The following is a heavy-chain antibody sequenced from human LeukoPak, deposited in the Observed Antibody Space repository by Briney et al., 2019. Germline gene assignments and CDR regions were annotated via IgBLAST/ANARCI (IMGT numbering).Heavy chain of an antibody. J-gene: IGHJ4*02. Sequence: GGSLRLSCAASGFTFSSNYMSWVRQAPGKGLEWVSVIYSGGGTYYADSVKGRFTISRDNSKNTLYLQMNSLRAEDTAVYYCARGGGLRFLEWLLYFDYWGQGTLVTVSS. CDR3: ARGGGLRFLEWLLYFDY. CDR2: IYSGGGT. V-gene: IGHV3-53*01. D-gene: IGHD3-3*01. CDR1: GFTFSSNY.